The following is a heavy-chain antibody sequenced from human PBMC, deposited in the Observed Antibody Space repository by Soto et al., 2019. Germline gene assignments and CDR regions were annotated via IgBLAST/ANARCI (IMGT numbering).Heavy chain of an antibody. Sequence: VQLVESGGGLVQPGGSLRLSCAASGFTFSSYWMHWVRQAPGKGLVWVSRINSDGSSTSYADSVKGRFTISRDNAKNKMYLQMNSLRAEDTAVYYCARGGSLTWYFDLWGRGTLVTVSS. CDR3: ARGGSLTWYFDL. CDR1: GFTFSSYW. D-gene: IGHD1-26*01. V-gene: IGHV3-74*01. CDR2: INSDGSST. J-gene: IGHJ2*01.